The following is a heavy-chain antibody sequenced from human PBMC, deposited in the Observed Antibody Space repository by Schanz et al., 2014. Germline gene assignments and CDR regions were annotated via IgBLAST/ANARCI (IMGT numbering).Heavy chain of an antibody. Sequence: EVQLVESGGGLVQPGGSLRLSCTASGFTFSDYWMSWVRQAPGKGPEWVANIKEDGSVKDYVDSVKGRFTISRDNSKNSLYLQMNSLRAEDTAVYYCARIGGSVFDYWAQGTLVTVSS. CDR3: ARIGGSVFDY. V-gene: IGHV3-7*05. J-gene: IGHJ4*02. CDR1: GFTFSDYW. CDR2: IKEDGSVK. D-gene: IGHD3-10*01.